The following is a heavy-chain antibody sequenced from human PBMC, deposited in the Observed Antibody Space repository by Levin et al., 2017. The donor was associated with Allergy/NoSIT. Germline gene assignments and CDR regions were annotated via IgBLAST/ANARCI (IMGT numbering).Heavy chain of an antibody. Sequence: GSLRLSCTVSGGSISSSSYYWGWIRQPPGKGLEWIGSIYYSGSTYYNPSLKSRVTISVDTSKNQFSLKLSSVTAADTAVYYCARQSYGKLFDYWGQGTLVTVSS. J-gene: IGHJ4*02. D-gene: IGHD5-18*01. CDR1: GGSISSSSYY. CDR2: IYYSGST. V-gene: IGHV4-39*01. CDR3: ARQSYGKLFDY.